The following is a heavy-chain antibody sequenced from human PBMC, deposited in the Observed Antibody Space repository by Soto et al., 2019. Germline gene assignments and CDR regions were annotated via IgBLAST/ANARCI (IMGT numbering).Heavy chain of an antibody. D-gene: IGHD4-17*01. J-gene: IGHJ2*01. Sequence: GASVKVSCKASGGTFSSYAISWVRQAPGQGLEWMGGIIPIFGTANYAQKFQGRVTITADKSTSTAYMELSSLRSEDTAVYYCARDTVSTVRYFDLWGRGTLVTVSS. CDR3: ARDTVSTVRYFDL. CDR1: GGTFSSYA. CDR2: IIPIFGTA. V-gene: IGHV1-69*06.